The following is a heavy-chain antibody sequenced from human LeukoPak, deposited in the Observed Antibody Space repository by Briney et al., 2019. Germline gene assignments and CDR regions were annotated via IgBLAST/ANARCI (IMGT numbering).Heavy chain of an antibody. CDR3: ARGPKYSSSWYGSYFDY. J-gene: IGHJ4*02. CDR1: GGSISSYY. CDR2: IYYSGST. D-gene: IGHD6-13*01. Sequence: SETLCLTCTVSGGSISSYYWSWIRQPPGKALEWIGYIYYSGSTNYNPSLKSRVTISVDTSKNQFSLKLSSVTAADTAVYYCARGPKYSSSWYGSYFDYWGQGTLATVSS. V-gene: IGHV4-59*01.